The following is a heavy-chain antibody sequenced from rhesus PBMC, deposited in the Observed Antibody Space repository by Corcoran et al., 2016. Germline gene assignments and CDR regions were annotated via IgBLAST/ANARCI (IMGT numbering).Heavy chain of an antibody. J-gene: IGHJ4*01. CDR1: GFTFSTYD. D-gene: IGHD1-38*01. Sequence: EVQLVESGGGLVQPGGSLRLSCAASGFTFSTYDMSWVRQAPGKGLEWVSYISYTGENIYYTESVKGRFTISRDNAEKSLSLQMSSLRAEDTAVYYCTRESWNDVSGFLDYWGQGVLVTVSS. CDR3: TRESWNDVSGFLDY. V-gene: IGHV3-136*01. CDR2: ISYTGENI.